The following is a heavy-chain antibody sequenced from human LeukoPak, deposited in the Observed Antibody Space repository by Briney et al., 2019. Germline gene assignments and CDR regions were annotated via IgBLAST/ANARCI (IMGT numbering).Heavy chain of an antibody. D-gene: IGHD3-10*01. CDR3: AKTFYYGSGSYYPHFDY. CDR2: ISGSGGST. J-gene: IGHJ4*02. V-gene: IGHV3-23*01. CDR1: GFTFSSYA. Sequence: GGSLRLSCAASGFTFSSYAMSWVRQAPGRGLEWVSAISGSGGSTYYANSVKGRFTISRDNSKNTLYLQMNSLRAEDTAVYYCAKTFYYGSGSYYPHFDYWGQGTLVTVSS.